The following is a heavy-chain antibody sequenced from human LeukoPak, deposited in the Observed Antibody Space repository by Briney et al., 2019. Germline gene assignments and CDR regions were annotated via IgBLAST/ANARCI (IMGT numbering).Heavy chain of an antibody. CDR3: GQYCTNGVCYWRFDY. V-gene: IGHV3-30*03. J-gene: IGHJ4*02. CDR2: ISYDGSNK. CDR1: GFTFSSYG. Sequence: GGSLRLSCAASGFTFSSYGMHWVRQAPGKGLEWVAVISYDGSNKYYADSVKGRFTISRDNSKNTLYLQMNSLRAEDTAVYYCGQYCTNGVCYWRFDYWGQGTLVTVSS. D-gene: IGHD2-8*01.